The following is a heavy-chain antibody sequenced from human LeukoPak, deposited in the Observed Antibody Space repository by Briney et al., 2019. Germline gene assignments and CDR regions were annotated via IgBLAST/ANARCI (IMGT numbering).Heavy chain of an antibody. D-gene: IGHD6-13*01. J-gene: IGHJ5*02. CDR1: GFTFRSYG. Sequence: GGSLRLSCAASGFTFRSYGMHWVRQAPGKGLEWVAVISYDGSNKYYADSVKGRFTISRDNSKNTLYLQMNSLRAEDTAVYYCARPRGAAAGTFGFDPWGQGTLVTVSS. V-gene: IGHV3-30*03. CDR3: ARPRGAAAGTFGFDP. CDR2: ISYDGSNK.